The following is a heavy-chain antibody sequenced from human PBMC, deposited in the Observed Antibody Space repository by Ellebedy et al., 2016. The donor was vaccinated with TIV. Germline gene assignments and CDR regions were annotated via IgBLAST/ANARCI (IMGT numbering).Heavy chain of an antibody. CDR1: GGSISSYY. CDR2: IYYSGST. J-gene: IGHJ6*02. V-gene: IGHV4-59*01. D-gene: IGHD3-10*01. CDR3: ARYHGESTWIYYYGMDV. Sequence: SETLSLXXTVSGGSISSYYWSWIRQPPGKGLEWIGYIYYSGSTNYNPSLKSRVTISVDTSKNQFSLKLSSVTAADTAVYYCARYHGESTWIYYYGMDVWGQGTTVTVSS.